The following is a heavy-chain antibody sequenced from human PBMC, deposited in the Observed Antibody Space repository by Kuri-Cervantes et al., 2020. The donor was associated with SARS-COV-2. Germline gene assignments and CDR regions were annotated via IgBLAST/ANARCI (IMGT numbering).Heavy chain of an antibody. Sequence: GSLRLSCALSGDSINSGYYWGWIRQPPGKGLEWIGSTYHTGNTYYSPSLKSRVTMSVDTSKNQFSLKLSSVTAADTAVYYCARHEDSSGYYTSYYFYYYMDVWGKGTTVTVSS. CDR1: GDSINSGYY. CDR3: ARHEDSSGYYTSYYFYYYMDV. CDR2: TYHTGNT. J-gene: IGHJ6*03. V-gene: IGHV4-38-2*01. D-gene: IGHD3-22*01.